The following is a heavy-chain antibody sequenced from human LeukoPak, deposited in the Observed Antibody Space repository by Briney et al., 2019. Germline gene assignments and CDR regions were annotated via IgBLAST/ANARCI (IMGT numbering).Heavy chain of an antibody. Sequence: SETLSLTCTVSGGSISSYYWTWIRQHPGKGLEWIGDIFHSGSTNYNPSLKSRIIMSVDTSKNQFSLILSSATAADTAVYFCARRTTWLYFNALDVWGPGTTVTVSS. V-gene: IGHV4-59*12. D-gene: IGHD5-24*01. CDR1: GGSISSYY. CDR3: ARRTTWLYFNALDV. J-gene: IGHJ6*02. CDR2: IFHSGST.